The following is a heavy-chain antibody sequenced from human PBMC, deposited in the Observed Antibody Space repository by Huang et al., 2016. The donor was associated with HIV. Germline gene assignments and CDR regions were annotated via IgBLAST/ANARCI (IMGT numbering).Heavy chain of an antibody. J-gene: IGHJ4*02. D-gene: IGHD3-22*01. CDR2: IISAGSST. CDR3: ARDPRIQSWLNFFDY. V-gene: IGHV3-74*01. CDR1: GFSISSYW. Sequence: EVQLVESGGGLVQPGGSLRLSCAASGFSISSYWMHWGRQAPGKGLVGVSRIISAGSSTSYADSVKGRFTISRGNAKNTLYLQMNSLRAEDTAVYYCARDPRIQSWLNFFDYWGQGTLVSVSS.